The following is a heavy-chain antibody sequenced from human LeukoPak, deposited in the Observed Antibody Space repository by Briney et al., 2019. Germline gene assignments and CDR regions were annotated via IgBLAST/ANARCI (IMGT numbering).Heavy chain of an antibody. V-gene: IGHV3-23*01. Sequence: GGSLRLSCAASGFTFSSYAMSWVRQAPGKGLEWVSAISGSSSNTYYADSVKGRFTISRDNSKNTLYLQMNSLRAEDTAVYYCAKDGGDYAKGYYFDYWGQGTLVTVSS. D-gene: IGHD4-17*01. J-gene: IGHJ4*02. CDR3: AKDGGDYAKGYYFDY. CDR1: GFTFSSYA. CDR2: ISGSSSNT.